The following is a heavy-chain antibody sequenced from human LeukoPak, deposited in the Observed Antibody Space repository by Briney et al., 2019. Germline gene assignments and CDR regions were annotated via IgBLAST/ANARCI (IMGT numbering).Heavy chain of an antibody. J-gene: IGHJ2*01. Sequence: SETLSLTCAVYGGSFSGYYWSWIRQPPGKGLEWIGEINHSGSTNYSPSLKSRLTISVDTSKNQFSLKLSSVTAADTAVYYCARTYGSSGLGYFDLWGRGTLVTVSS. CDR3: ARTYGSSGLGYFDL. V-gene: IGHV4-34*01. CDR1: GGSFSGYY. D-gene: IGHD6-13*01. CDR2: INHSGST.